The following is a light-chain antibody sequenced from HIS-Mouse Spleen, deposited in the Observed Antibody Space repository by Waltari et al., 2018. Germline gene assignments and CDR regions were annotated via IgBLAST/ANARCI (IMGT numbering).Light chain of an antibody. CDR2: DVS. J-gene: IGLJ3*02. CDR1: SSDVGGYNY. V-gene: IGLV2-11*01. Sequence: QSALTQPRSVSGSPGQSVTLSCTGTSSDVGGYNYVLLYQQHPGKAPKLMIYDVSKRPSGVPDRFSGSKSGNTASLTISGLQAEDEADYYCCSYAGSYTWVFGGGTKLTVL. CDR3: CSYAGSYTWV.